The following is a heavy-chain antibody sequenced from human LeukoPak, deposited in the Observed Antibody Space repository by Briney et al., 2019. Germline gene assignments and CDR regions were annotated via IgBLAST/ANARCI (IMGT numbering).Heavy chain of an antibody. V-gene: IGHV3-21*01. CDR2: ISSSSSYI. J-gene: IGHJ4*02. Sequence: GGSLRLSCAASGFTFSSYSMNWVRQAPGKGLEWVSSISSSSSYIYYADSVKGRFTISRDNAKNSLYLQMNSLRAEDTAVYYCARATLYGESALDYWGQGTLVTVSS. D-gene: IGHD4-17*01. CDR3: ARATLYGESALDY. CDR1: GFTFSSYS.